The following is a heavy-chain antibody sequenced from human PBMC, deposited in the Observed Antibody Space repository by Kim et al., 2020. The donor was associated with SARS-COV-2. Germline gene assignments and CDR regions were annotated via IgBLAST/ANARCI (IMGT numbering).Heavy chain of an antibody. CDR2: ISYDGSNK. D-gene: IGHD6-6*01. J-gene: IGHJ4*02. Sequence: GGSLRLSCAASGFTFSSYAMHWVRQAPGKGLEWVAVISYDGSNKYYADSVKGRFTISRDNSKNTLYLQMNSLRAEDTAVYYCAREQARVGSIAVRFCDWGQGTLVTVSS. CDR1: GFTFSSYA. V-gene: IGHV3-30-3*01. CDR3: AREQARVGSIAVRFCD.